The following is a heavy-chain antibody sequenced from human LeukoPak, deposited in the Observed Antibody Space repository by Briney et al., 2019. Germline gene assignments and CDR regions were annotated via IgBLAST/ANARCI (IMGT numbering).Heavy chain of an antibody. Sequence: SETLSLTCTVSGGSISSRSYYWGWIRQPPGRGLEWIGSIYYSGSTYLNPTLKSRVTISVDTSKNQFSLKLTSATAADTAVYYCARVGSGNHDYWGQGTLVTVSS. J-gene: IGHJ4*02. CDR1: GGSISSRSYY. D-gene: IGHD1-26*01. CDR2: IYYSGST. CDR3: ARVGSGNHDY. V-gene: IGHV4-39*01.